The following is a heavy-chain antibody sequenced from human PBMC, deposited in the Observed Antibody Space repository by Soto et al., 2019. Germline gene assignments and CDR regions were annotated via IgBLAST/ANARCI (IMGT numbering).Heavy chain of an antibody. CDR1: GGSISSYY. D-gene: IGHD3-3*01. CDR3: ARASRLRFLSRRWFDP. CDR2: IYYSGST. V-gene: IGHV4-59*01. Sequence: SETLSLTCTVSGGSISSYYWSWIRQPPGKGLEWIGYIYYSGSTNYNPSLKSRVTISVDTSKNQFSLKLSSVTAADTAVYYCARASRLRFLSRRWFDPWRQGTLVSVSS. J-gene: IGHJ5*02.